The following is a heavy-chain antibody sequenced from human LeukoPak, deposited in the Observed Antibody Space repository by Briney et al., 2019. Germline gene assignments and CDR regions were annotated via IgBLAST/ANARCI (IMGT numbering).Heavy chain of an antibody. D-gene: IGHD6-19*01. CDR2: IYTSRST. V-gene: IGHV4-4*07. Sequence: PSDTLSLTCTVSGDSISSYYWSWIRQPAGKGLEWIGRIYTSRSTNYNPSLTSRVTMSVDTSKNQYSLKLSSVTAADTAVYYCARTREEYSSGWYYFDYWGQGTLVTVSS. CDR3: ARTREEYSSGWYYFDY. J-gene: IGHJ4*02. CDR1: GDSISSYY.